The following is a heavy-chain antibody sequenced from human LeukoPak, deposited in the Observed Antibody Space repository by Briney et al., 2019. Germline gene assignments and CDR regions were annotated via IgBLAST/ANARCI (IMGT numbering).Heavy chain of an antibody. CDR1: GYSISSGYY. CDR3: ARDKNPTHYFDY. D-gene: IGHD2/OR15-2a*01. Sequence: KSSETLSLTCNVSGYSISSGYYWAWIRQAPGKGLEWIGSIYHSGYTHYNPSLKGRVTISVDTSKNDFSLKLSSVAAADTAIYYCARDKNPTHYFDYWGQGTLVTVSS. V-gene: IGHV4-38-2*02. J-gene: IGHJ4*02. CDR2: IYHSGYT.